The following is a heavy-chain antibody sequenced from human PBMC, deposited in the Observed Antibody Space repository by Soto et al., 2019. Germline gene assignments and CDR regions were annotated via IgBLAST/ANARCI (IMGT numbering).Heavy chain of an antibody. Sequence: PGGSLRLSCAASGFIFTNYGMSWVRQAPGKGLEWVSGISGSGGTTYYADSVKGRFTISRDNSKNTLYLQMNGLRAEDTAVYYCAKPPDMDLYYYYGMDVWGQGTTVTVSS. D-gene: IGHD3-9*01. CDR3: AKPPDMDLYYYYGMDV. V-gene: IGHV3-23*01. CDR1: GFIFTNYG. J-gene: IGHJ6*02. CDR2: ISGSGGTT.